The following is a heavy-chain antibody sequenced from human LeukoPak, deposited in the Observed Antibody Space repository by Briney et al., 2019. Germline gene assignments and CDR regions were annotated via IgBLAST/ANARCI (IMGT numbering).Heavy chain of an antibody. D-gene: IGHD3-22*01. CDR3: ARLDYYDSSGYPTEAFDI. CDR1: GYSFTSYW. V-gene: IGHV5-51*01. CDR2: IYPGDSDT. J-gene: IGHJ3*02. Sequence: GESLKISCKGSGYSFTSYWIGWVRQMPGKGLEWMGIIYPGDSDTRYSPSFQGQVTISADKSISTAYLQWSSLKASDTAMYYCARLDYYDSSGYPTEAFDIWGQGTMVTVSS.